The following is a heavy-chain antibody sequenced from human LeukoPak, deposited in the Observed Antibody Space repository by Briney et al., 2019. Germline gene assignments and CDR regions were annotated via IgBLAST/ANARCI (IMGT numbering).Heavy chain of an antibody. CDR1: GGTFSTHP. CDR3: ARVGYDSSGYYFDN. J-gene: IGHJ4*02. CDR2: ILPFLGQA. V-gene: IGHV1-69*06. D-gene: IGHD3-22*01. Sequence: SVKVSCKASGGTFSTHPISWVRQAPGQGLEWMGGILPFLGQANFAQTFRDRLTITADKSTTTVYMELSSLRAADTAVYYCARVGYDSSGYYFDNWGQGTLVTVSS.